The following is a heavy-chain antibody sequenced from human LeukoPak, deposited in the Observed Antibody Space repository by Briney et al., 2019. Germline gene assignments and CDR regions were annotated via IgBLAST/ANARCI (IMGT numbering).Heavy chain of an antibody. V-gene: IGHV4-38-2*01. Sequence: SETLSLTCAVSGYSISSGYYWGWIRQPPGKGLEWIGSIYHSGSTYYNPSLKSRVTISVDTPKNQFSLKLSSVTAADTAVYYCASLFRSMVRGVIDHAFDIWGQGTMVTVSS. CDR1: GYSISSGYY. J-gene: IGHJ3*02. D-gene: IGHD3-10*01. CDR3: ASLFRSMVRGVIDHAFDI. CDR2: IYHSGST.